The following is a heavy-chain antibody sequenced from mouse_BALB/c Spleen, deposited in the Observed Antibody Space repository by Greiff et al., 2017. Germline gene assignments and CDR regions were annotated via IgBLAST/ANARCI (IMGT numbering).Heavy chain of an antibody. D-gene: IGHD2-2*01. CDR3: ARDGYDGYYFDY. V-gene: IGHV5-6-5*01. CDR1: GFTFSSYA. Sequence: EVQVVESGGGLVKPGGSLKLSCAASGFTFSSYAMSWVRQTPEKRLEWVASISSGGSTYYPDSVKGRFTISRDNARNILYLQMSSLRSEDTAMYYCARDGYDGYYFDYWGQGTTLTVSS. CDR2: ISSGGST. J-gene: IGHJ2*01.